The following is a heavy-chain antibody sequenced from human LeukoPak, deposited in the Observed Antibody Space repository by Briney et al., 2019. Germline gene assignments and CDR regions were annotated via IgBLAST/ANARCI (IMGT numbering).Heavy chain of an antibody. V-gene: IGHV3-66*01. D-gene: IGHD6-19*01. CDR3: ARASQWLAFDY. J-gene: IGHJ4*02. CDR2: IYNGDNT. Sequence: GGSLRLSCAASGFTFSSYWMHWVRQAPGKRLEWVAVIYNGDNTNYADSVRGRLTISRDNSKNTLYLQMNSLRAEDTAVYYCARASQWLAFDYWGQGTLVTVSP. CDR1: GFTFSSYW.